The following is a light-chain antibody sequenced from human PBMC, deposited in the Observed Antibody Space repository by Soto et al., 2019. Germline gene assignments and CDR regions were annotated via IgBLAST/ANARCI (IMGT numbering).Light chain of an antibody. Sequence: SYELTQPPSVSVAPGQTARITCGGNNIGSKSVHWYQQRPGQAPVLVVYDDGDRPSGIPERFSASKSGNTATLTFSRVEAGDEADYYCQVWESNSDHPVVFGGGTKVTVL. J-gene: IGLJ2*01. V-gene: IGLV3-21*02. CDR2: DDG. CDR1: NIGSKS. CDR3: QVWESNSDHPVV.